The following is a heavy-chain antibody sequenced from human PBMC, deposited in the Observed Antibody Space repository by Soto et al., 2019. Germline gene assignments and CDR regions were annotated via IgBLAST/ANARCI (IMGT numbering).Heavy chain of an antibody. CDR3: AKGGWELPRRDSFDT. CDR1: GFNFNEFA. D-gene: IGHD1-26*01. CDR2: ITWNSNTI. Sequence: EVQLVESGGGMEQPGRSLRLSCAASGFNFNEFAMHWVRQPPGKGLEWVSGITWNSNTIGYAASVKGRFTISRDYAKISLYLQMSSLRPEDTALYYCAKGGWELPRRDSFDTWGRGTMVTVSS. J-gene: IGHJ3*02. V-gene: IGHV3-9*01.